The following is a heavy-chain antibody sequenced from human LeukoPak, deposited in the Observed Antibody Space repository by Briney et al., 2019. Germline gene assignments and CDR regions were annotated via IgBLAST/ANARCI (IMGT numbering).Heavy chain of an antibody. J-gene: IGHJ4*02. V-gene: IGHV3-23*01. CDR1: GFTFSSYA. D-gene: IGHD4-23*01. CDR3: ARRDYGSNSEPPLFDY. Sequence: GGSLRLSCAASGFTFSSYAMSWVRQAPGKGLEWVSAISGSGGSTYYADSVKGRFTISRDNSKNTLYLQMNSLRPDDTALYYCARRDYGSNSEPPLFDYWGQGTLVTVSS. CDR2: ISGSGGST.